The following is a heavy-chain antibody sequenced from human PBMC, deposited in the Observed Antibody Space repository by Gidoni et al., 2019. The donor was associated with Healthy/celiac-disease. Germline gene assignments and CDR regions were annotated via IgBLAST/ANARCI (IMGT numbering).Heavy chain of an antibody. D-gene: IGHD2-15*01. CDR1: GGTFRSYA. CDR2: IIPIFGTA. V-gene: IGHV1-69*06. Sequence: QVQLVQSGAEVKKPGSSVKVSCKASGGTFRSYATSWVRQAPGQGLEWMGGIIPIFGTANYAQKFQGRVTITADKSTSTAYMELSSLRSEDTAVYYCARSKRYCSGGSCYGGANWFDPWGQGTLVTVSS. J-gene: IGHJ5*02. CDR3: ARSKRYCSGGSCYGGANWFDP.